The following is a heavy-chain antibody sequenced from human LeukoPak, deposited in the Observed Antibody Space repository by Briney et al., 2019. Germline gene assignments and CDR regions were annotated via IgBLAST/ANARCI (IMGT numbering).Heavy chain of an antibody. CDR2: INPNSGGK. V-gene: IGHV1-2*02. J-gene: IGHJ4*02. D-gene: IGHD6-19*01. CDR1: GYTFTGYY. CDR3: ARPSRIAVAGTN. Sequence: GASVKVSCKASGYTFTGYYMHWVRQAPGQGLEWMGWINPNSGGKNYAQKFQGRVTMTRDTSISTAYMELSRLRSDDTAVYYCARPSRIAVAGTNWGQGTLVTVSS.